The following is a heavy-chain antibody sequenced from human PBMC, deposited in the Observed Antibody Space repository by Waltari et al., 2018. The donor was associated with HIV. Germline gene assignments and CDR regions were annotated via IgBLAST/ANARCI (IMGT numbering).Heavy chain of an antibody. CDR1: GGSISSYY. CDR2: IYTSGST. D-gene: IGHD3-16*02. J-gene: IGHJ3*02. CDR3: ARGLRLGELSLYKYAFDI. Sequence: QVQLEESGPGLVKPSETLSLTCTVSGGSISSYYWSWIRLPAGKGLEWIGRIYTSGSTTYTPALERRGTLSVDTPMNEFSLNLRSVTAADTAVYYCARGLRLGELSLYKYAFDIWGQGTMVTVSS. V-gene: IGHV4-4*07.